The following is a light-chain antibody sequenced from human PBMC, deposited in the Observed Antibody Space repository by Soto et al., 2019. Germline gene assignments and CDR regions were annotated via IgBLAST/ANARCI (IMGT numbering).Light chain of an antibody. CDR3: ATWDDSLNGVV. CDR1: SSNIGTNT. Sequence: QSALTQPPSASGTPGQRVSISCSGGSSNIGTNTVNWYQHLPGTAPKLLIFSNDERPSGVPDRFSGSKSGTSASLAISGLQSDDGADYYCATWDDSLNGVVFGGGTKVTVL. V-gene: IGLV1-44*01. CDR2: SND. J-gene: IGLJ2*01.